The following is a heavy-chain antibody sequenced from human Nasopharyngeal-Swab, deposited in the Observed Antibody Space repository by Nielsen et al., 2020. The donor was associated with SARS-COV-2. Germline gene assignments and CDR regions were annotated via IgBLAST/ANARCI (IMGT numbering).Heavy chain of an antibody. J-gene: IGHJ4*02. Sequence: VRQAPGKGLEYLSAVSGDGVTTHYADSLKGRFAISRDNSENTVYLQLGSLTAEDMAVYFCARGTPGIPGVDYWGQGTLVTVSS. D-gene: IGHD2-8*02. V-gene: IGHV3-64*02. CDR3: ARGTPGIPGVDY. CDR2: VSGDGVTT.